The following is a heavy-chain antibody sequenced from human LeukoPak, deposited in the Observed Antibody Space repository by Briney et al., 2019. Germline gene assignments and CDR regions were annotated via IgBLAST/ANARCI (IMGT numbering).Heavy chain of an antibody. J-gene: IGHJ4*02. CDR3: VKEVTTIGVPVFDY. Sequence: GGSLRLSCAASGFTFSNYAMSWVRQAPGKGLEWVSGIPSSGGDTYYPDSERGRFTISRDNSKNMLYLQMDYLRGEDTAVYYCVKEVTTIGVPVFDYWGQGTLVTVSS. CDR1: GFTFSNYA. V-gene: IGHV3-23*01. CDR2: IPSSGGDT. D-gene: IGHD1-14*01.